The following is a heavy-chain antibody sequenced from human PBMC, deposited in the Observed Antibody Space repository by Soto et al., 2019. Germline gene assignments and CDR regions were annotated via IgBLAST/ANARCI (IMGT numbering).Heavy chain of an antibody. CDR1: GFTFSSYG. CDR3: EREGRKYSNYEVPQGY. Sequence: PGGSLRLSCAASGFTFSSYGMHWVRQAPGKGLEWVAVIWYDGSNKYYADSVKGRFTISRDNSKNTLYLQMNSLRAEDTAVYYCEREGRKYSNYEVPQGYWGQGTLVTVSS. CDR2: IWYDGSNK. D-gene: IGHD4-4*01. J-gene: IGHJ4*02. V-gene: IGHV3-33*01.